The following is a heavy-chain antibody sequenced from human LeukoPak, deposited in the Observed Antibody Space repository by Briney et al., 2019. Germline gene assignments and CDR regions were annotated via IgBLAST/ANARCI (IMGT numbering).Heavy chain of an antibody. D-gene: IGHD2-2*01. V-gene: IGHV4-4*07. Sequence: PSETLSLTCTVSGGSISSYYWSWLRRPAGKGLEWIGRIYTSGSTNYNPSLKSRVTMSVDTSKNQFSLKLSSVTAADTAVYYCARDAVPAAIVDPWGQGTLVTVSS. CDR2: IYTSGST. J-gene: IGHJ5*02. CDR3: ARDAVPAAIVDP. CDR1: GGSISSYY.